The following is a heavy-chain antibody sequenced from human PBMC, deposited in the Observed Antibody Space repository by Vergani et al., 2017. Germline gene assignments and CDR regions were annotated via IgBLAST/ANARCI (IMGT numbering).Heavy chain of an antibody. CDR1: GFTFSSYA. D-gene: IGHD3-22*01. CDR3: ARPYYYDSSGYYARVGY. CDR2: ISYDGSNK. Sequence: QVQLVESGGGVVQPGRSLRLSCAASGFTFSSYAMHWVRQAPGKGLEWVAVISYDGSNKYYADSVKGRFTISRDNSKNTLYLQMNSLRAEDTAVYYCARPYYYDSSGYYARVGYWGQGTLVTVSS. J-gene: IGHJ4*02. V-gene: IGHV3-30*01.